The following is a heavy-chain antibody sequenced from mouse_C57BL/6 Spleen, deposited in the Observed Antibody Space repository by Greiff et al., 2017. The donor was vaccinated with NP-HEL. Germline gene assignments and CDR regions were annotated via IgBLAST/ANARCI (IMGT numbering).Heavy chain of an antibody. CDR1: GYTFTSYW. D-gene: IGHD2-4*01. CDR3: ARGDDFRYFDV. V-gene: IGHV1-69*01. Sequence: QVQLKQPGAELVMPGASVKLSCKASGYTFTSYWMHWVKQRPGQGLEWIGEIDPSDSYTNYNQKFKGKSTLTVDKSSSTAYMQLSSLTSEDSAVYYCARGDDFRYFDVWGTGTTVTVSS. CDR2: IDPSDSYT. J-gene: IGHJ1*03.